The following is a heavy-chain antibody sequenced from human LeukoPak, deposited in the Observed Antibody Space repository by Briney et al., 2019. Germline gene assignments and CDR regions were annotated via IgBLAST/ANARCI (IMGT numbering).Heavy chain of an antibody. D-gene: IGHD2-2*01. V-gene: IGHV4-31*03. CDR2: IYYSGST. CDR1: GGSISSGGYY. CDR3: ARDRSVVVPAAPYYYYGMDV. J-gene: IGHJ6*02. Sequence: SETLSLTCTVSGGSISSGGYYWSWIRQHPGKGLEWIGYIYYSGSTYYNPCLKSRVTISVDTSKNQFSLKLSSVTAADTAVYYCARDRSVVVPAAPYYYYGMDVWGQGTTVTVSS.